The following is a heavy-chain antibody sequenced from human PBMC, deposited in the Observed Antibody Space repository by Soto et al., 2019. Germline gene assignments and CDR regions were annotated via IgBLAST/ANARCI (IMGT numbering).Heavy chain of an antibody. CDR1: GYTFTSYA. CDR2: INAGNGNT. D-gene: IGHD4-17*01. Sequence: ASVKVSCKASGYTFTSYAMHWVRQAPGQRLEWMGWINAGNGNTNYSQKFQGRVTITRDTSTSTAYMELSSLRSDDTAVYYCARDQPVDYGGAFDIWGQGTMVTVSS. CDR3: ARDQPVDYGGAFDI. J-gene: IGHJ3*02. V-gene: IGHV1-3*01.